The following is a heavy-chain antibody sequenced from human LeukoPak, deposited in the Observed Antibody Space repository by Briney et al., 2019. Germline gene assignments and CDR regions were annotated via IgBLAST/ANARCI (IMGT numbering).Heavy chain of an antibody. D-gene: IGHD2-21*02. CDR1: GFIFSSYA. V-gene: IGHV3-48*01. J-gene: IGHJ4*02. Sequence: GGSLRLSCAASGFIFSSYAMNWVRQAPGKGLEWVPYIGTTSGAIYYADSVKGRFTISRDSAKNSLYLQMNSLRAEDTAVYYCARFRTWGDKAFDYWGQGTLVTVSS. CDR2: IGTTSGAI. CDR3: ARFRTWGDKAFDY.